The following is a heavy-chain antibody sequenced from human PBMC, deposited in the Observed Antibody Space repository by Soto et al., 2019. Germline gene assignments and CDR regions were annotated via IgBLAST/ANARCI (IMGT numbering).Heavy chain of an antibody. CDR2: ISGSGSST. J-gene: IGHJ4*02. D-gene: IGHD7-27*01. CDR3: AKAWGIDY. V-gene: IGHV3-23*01. Sequence: EVQLLESGGGLVEPGGSRRLSCAASGFTFSSYTMSWVRQAPGKGLEWVSTISGSGSSTYSADSVKGRFTISRDNSKNTLYLQMNSLRVEETAIYYCAKAWGIDYWGQGTLVTFSS. CDR1: GFTFSSYT.